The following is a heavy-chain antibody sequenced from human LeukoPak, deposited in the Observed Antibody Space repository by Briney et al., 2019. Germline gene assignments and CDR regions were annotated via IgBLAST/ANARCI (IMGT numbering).Heavy chain of an antibody. CDR1: GFRFSSYW. V-gene: IGHV3-21*01. D-gene: IGHD6-6*01. Sequence: GGSLRLSCAVSGFRFSSYWMSWVRQAPGKGLEWGSSISSSSSYIYYADSVKGRFTISRDNAKNSRYLQMNGLGAEDTAVYYCARVLRGSSSGYYYYYMDVWGKGTTVTVSS. CDR3: ARVLRGSSSGYYYYYMDV. CDR2: ISSSSSYI. J-gene: IGHJ6*03.